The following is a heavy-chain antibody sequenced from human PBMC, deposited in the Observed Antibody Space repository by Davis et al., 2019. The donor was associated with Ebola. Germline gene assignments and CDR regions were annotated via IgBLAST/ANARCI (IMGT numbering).Heavy chain of an antibody. D-gene: IGHD2-21*01. J-gene: IGHJ5*01. CDR1: GFTFARTG. V-gene: IGHV3-48*02. CDR2: ISGGGSTT. CDR3: ARDPFDGYYGDFDS. Sequence: GESLKISCKASGFTFARTGMNWVRQTPGKGLEWLSYISGGGSTTYYADSLRGRLTVSRDNAKNSLFLQMDSLRHKDTGVYFCARDPFDGYYGDFDSWGQGTLVAVSS.